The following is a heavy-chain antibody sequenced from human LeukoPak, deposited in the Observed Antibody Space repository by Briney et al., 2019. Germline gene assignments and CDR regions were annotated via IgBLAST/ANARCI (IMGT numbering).Heavy chain of an antibody. CDR1: GYTFTGYY. D-gene: IGHD3-16*02. Sequence: ASVKVSCKASGYTFTGYYMHWVRQAPGQGLEWMGWINPNSGDTNYAQKFQGRVTMTRDTSISTAYMELSRLRSDDTAVYYCARTDDYVWGSYRYYYYYMDVWGKGTTVTVSS. J-gene: IGHJ6*03. V-gene: IGHV1-2*02. CDR3: ARTDDYVWGSYRYYYYYMDV. CDR2: INPNSGDT.